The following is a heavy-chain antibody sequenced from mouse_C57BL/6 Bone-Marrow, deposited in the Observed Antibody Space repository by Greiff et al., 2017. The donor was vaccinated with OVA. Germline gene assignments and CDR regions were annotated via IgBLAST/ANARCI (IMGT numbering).Heavy chain of an antibody. J-gene: IGHJ1*03. CDR3: ASLITTVVARGLDWYFDV. Sequence: EVNVVESGGGLVKPGGSLKLSCAASGFTFSDYGMHWVRQAPEKGLEWVAYISSGSSTIYYADTVKGRFTISRDNAKNTLFLQMTSLRSEDTAMYYCASLITTVVARGLDWYFDVWGTGTTVTVSS. CDR1: GFTFSDYG. CDR2: ISSGSSTI. V-gene: IGHV5-17*01. D-gene: IGHD1-1*01.